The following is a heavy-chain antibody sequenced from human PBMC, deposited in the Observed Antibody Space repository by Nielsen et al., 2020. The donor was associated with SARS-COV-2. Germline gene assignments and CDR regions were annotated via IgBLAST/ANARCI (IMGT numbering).Heavy chain of an antibody. CDR3: ATHLPFGELYYYYGMDV. J-gene: IGHJ6*02. D-gene: IGHD3-3*01. CDR2: TYYRSKWYN. Sequence: WIRQSPSRGLEWLGRTYYRSKWYNDYAVSVKSRITINPDTSKNQFSLQLNSVTPEDTAVYYCATHLPFGELYYYYGMDVWGQGTTVTVSS. V-gene: IGHV6-1*01.